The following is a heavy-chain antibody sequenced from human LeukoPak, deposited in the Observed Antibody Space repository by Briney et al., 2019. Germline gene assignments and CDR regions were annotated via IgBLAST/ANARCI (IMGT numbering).Heavy chain of an antibody. CDR3: ARDTAAGPNDPYSYYYYMDV. D-gene: IGHD6-13*01. CDR1: GGSISSGSYY. Sequence: SETLSLTCTVSGGSISSGSYYWSWIRQPAGKGLEWIGRIYTSGSTNYNPSLKSRVTISVDTSKNQFSLKLSSVTAADTAVYYCARDTAAGPNDPYSYYYYMDVWGKGTTVTISS. V-gene: IGHV4-61*02. J-gene: IGHJ6*03. CDR2: IYTSGST.